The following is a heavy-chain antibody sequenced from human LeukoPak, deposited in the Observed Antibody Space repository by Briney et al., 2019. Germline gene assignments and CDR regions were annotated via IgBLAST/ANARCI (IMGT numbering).Heavy chain of an antibody. CDR1: GFTFSDYY. CDR2: ISSSGSTI. Sequence: GGSLRLSCAASGFTFSDYYMSLIRQAPGKGLEWVSYISSSGSTIYYADSVKGRFTISRDNAKNSLYLQMNSLRAEDTAVYYCASPLYDFWSGYYSAPPCAYWGQGTLVTVSS. J-gene: IGHJ4*02. V-gene: IGHV3-11*01. D-gene: IGHD3-3*01. CDR3: ASPLYDFWSGYYSAPPCAY.